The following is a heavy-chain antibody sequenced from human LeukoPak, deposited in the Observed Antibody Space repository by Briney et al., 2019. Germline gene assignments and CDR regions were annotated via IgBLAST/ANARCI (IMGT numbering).Heavy chain of an antibody. CDR2: IYPGDSDT. CDR1: GYSFTSYW. J-gene: IGHJ4*02. Sequence: GESLKISCKGSGYSFTSYWIGWVRQMPGKGLGWMGIIYPGDSDTRYSPSFQGQVTISAEKSISTAYLQWSSLKASDTAMYYCARHRYYALRSYTTRPFDYWGQGTLVTVSS. CDR3: ARHRYYALRSYTTRPFDY. V-gene: IGHV5-51*01. D-gene: IGHD3-10*01.